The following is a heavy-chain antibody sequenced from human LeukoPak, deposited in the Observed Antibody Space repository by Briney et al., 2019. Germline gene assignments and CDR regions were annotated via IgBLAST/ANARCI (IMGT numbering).Heavy chain of an antibody. CDR2: IYYSGST. Sequence: SETLSLTCTVSGGSISSYYWSWIRQPPGKGLEWIGYIYYSGSTNYNPSLKSRVTISVDTSKNQSSLKLSSVTAADTAVYYCARATLTPYYYYGMDVWGQGTTVTVSS. CDR1: GGSISSYY. J-gene: IGHJ6*02. CDR3: ARATLTPYYYYGMDV. V-gene: IGHV4-59*01. D-gene: IGHD4-17*01.